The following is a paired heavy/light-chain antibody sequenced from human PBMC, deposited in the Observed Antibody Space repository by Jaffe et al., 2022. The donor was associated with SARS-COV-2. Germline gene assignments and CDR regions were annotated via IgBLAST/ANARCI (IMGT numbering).Heavy chain of an antibody. CDR1: GFSFSTGS. CDR3: ARGVDYGFDY. V-gene: IGHV3-48*02. J-gene: IGHJ4*02. D-gene: IGHD4-17*01. CDR2: ITSSSNT. Sequence: EVQLVESGGGLVQAGGSLRLSCAASGFSFSTGSMNWVRQAPGKGLEWVSHITSSSNTKYADSVKGRFAISRDNAKNSLFLQMNSLRNEDTAVYYCARGVDYGFDYWGQGILVTVAS.
Light chain of an antibody. V-gene: IGLV2-23*02. J-gene: IGLJ3*02. CDR3: CSYAGSYTWV. Sequence: QSALTQTASVSGSPGQSITISCTGTSSDVGSYNFVSWYQQHPGKAPKFMIYEVSQRPSGVSDRFSGSKSGNTASLTISGLQAEDEADYYCCSYAGSYTWVFGGGTKLTVL. CDR1: SSDVGSYNF. CDR2: EVS.